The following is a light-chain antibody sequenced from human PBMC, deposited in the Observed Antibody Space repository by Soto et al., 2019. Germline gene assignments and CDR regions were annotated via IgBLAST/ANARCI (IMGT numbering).Light chain of an antibody. J-gene: IGLJ1*01. CDR1: SSDVAGYNY. CDR3: CSYAANRGGV. Sequence: QSALTQPPSASGSPGQSLTISCTGTSSDVAGYNYVSWYQQHPGKAPKLMIYEVTKRPSGFPDRFSGSKSGNTAALTVSGLQAEDEADDYCCSYAANRGGVFGTGTKLTVL. CDR2: EVT. V-gene: IGLV2-8*01.